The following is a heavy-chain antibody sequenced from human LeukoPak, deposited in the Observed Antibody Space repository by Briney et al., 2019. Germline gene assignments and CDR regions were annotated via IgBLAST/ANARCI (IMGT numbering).Heavy chain of an antibody. V-gene: IGHV3-23*01. CDR2: ISASGAGT. D-gene: IGHD4-23*01. Sequence: PGGSLRLSCAASGFTFNTYAMSSVRQAPGKGLEWVSSISASGAGTYYADSVKGRFTISRDNSKNTLHLQMDSLRAEDTAVYYCAKTRALTPFYDYWGQGTLVTVSS. CDR3: AKTRALTPFYDY. J-gene: IGHJ4*02. CDR1: GFTFNTYA.